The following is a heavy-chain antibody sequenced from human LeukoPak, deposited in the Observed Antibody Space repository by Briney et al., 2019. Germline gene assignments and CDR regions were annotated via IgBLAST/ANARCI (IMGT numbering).Heavy chain of an antibody. CDR1: GFTFSDYY. CDR2: ISSSSSYT. Sequence: GGSLRLSCAASGFTFSDYYMSWIRQAPGKGLEWVSYISSSSSYTNYADSVKGRFTISRDNAKNSLYLQMNSLRAEDTAVYYCAIGGYSYGYSRAEYFQHRGQGTLVTVSS. D-gene: IGHD5-18*01. V-gene: IGHV3-11*06. CDR3: AIGGYSYGYSRAEYFQH. J-gene: IGHJ1*01.